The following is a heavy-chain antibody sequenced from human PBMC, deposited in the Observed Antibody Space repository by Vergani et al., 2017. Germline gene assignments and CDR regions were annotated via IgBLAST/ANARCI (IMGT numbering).Heavy chain of an antibody. CDR1: GGSFSTGGQS. CDR2: IYTSGST. J-gene: IGHJ6*02. V-gene: IGHV4-61*02. D-gene: IGHD3-10*01. CDR3: ARGRFGSGSYYTYSYYYYGMDV. Sequence: QVQLQESGPGLVKPSQTLSLTCTVSGGSFSTGGQSWTWLRQSAGKGLEWIGRIYTSGSTNYNPSLKSRVTISVDTSKNQFSLKLSSVTAADTAVYYCARGRFGSGSYYTYSYYYYGMDVWGQGTTVTVSS.